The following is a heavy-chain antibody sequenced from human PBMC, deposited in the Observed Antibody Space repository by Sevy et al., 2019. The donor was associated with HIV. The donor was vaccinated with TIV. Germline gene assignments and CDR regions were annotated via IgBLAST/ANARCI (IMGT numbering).Heavy chain of an antibody. D-gene: IGHD5-12*01. CDR1: GGSISSYY. V-gene: IGHV4-59*13. Sequence: SETLSLTCTVSGGSISSYYWSWIRQPPGKGLEWIGYIYYSGSTNYNPSLKSRVTISVDTSKNQFSLKLSSVTAADTAVYYCARGSRDGYNLGGTSQFDYCGQGTLVTVSS. CDR2: IYYSGST. CDR3: ARGSRDGYNLGGTSQFDY. J-gene: IGHJ4*02.